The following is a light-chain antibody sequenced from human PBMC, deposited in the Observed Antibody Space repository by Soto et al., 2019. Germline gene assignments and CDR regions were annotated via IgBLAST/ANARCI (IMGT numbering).Light chain of an antibody. CDR2: DAS. CDR1: QSISSW. J-gene: IGKJ3*01. Sequence: DIPMTQSPSTLSASVGDRVTITCRASQSISSWLAWYQQKPGKAPKLLIYDASSLESGVPSRFSGSGSGTEFTLTISSLQPDDFATYYCQQYKSYPFTFGPGTKVDIK. V-gene: IGKV1-5*01. CDR3: QQYKSYPFT.